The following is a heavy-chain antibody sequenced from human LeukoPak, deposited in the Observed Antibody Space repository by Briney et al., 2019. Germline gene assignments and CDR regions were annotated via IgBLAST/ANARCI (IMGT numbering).Heavy chain of an antibody. Sequence: GASVKVSCQTSGYTFTNYAISWVRQAPGQGLEWMGSISPYNGNADYAQKLQGRVTMTTDTSTTTGYMELRSLRSDDTAIYYCARGWLQPYWYFDLWGRGTLVTVSS. CDR3: ARGWLQPYWYFDL. CDR1: GYTFTNYA. V-gene: IGHV1-18*01. J-gene: IGHJ2*01. D-gene: IGHD5-24*01. CDR2: ISPYNGNA.